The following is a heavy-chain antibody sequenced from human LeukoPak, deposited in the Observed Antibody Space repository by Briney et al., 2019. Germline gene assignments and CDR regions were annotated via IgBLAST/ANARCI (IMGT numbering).Heavy chain of an antibody. CDR3: AKLPLWVVTYFDY. CDR1: GFTFSSYA. J-gene: IGHJ4*02. CDR2: ISGSGGST. D-gene: IGHD4-23*01. Sequence: GGSLRLSCAASGFTFSSYAMSWVRQAPGKGLEWVSAISGSGGSTYYAGSVKGRFTISRDNSKNTLYLQMNSLRAEDTAVYYCAKLPLWVVTYFDYWGQGTLVTVSS. V-gene: IGHV3-23*01.